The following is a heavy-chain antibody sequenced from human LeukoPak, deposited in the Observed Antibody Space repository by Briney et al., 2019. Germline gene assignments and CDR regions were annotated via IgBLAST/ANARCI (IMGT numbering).Heavy chain of an antibody. CDR3: AKGGPQFFDY. Sequence: GGSLRLSCIASGFTFSNYAMQWVRQAPGKGLEWVATISGSGGTTNYSDSLKGRFTISRDSSKSTLYLQMNSLRAEDTAVYFCAKGGPQFFDYWGQGSLVTVSS. D-gene: IGHD5-24*01. CDR1: GFTFSNYA. J-gene: IGHJ4*02. CDR2: ISGSGGTT. V-gene: IGHV3-23*01.